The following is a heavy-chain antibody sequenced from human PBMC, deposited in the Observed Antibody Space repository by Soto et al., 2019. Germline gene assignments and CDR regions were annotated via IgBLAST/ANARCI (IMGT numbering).Heavy chain of an antibody. V-gene: IGHV4-59*01. CDR1: GCYISSYY. CDR3: ATSYYDFWSGYYGGTYYYYYGMDV. Sequence: SETLSLTCTGSGCYISSYYWSWIRQPPGKGLEWIGYIYYSGSTNYNPSLKSRVTISVDTSKNQFSLKLSSVTAADTAVYYCATSYYDFWSGYYGGTYYYYYGMDVWGQGTTVTVSS. CDR2: IYYSGST. J-gene: IGHJ6*02. D-gene: IGHD3-3*01.